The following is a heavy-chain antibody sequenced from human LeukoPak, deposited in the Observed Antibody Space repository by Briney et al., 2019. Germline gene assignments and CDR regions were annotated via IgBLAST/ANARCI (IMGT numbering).Heavy chain of an antibody. J-gene: IGHJ3*02. V-gene: IGHV4-39*01. CDR3: ARQRTRGSWAFDI. D-gene: IGHD3-10*01. Sequence: SETLSLTCTVSGGSISSSDYYWGWIRQPPGKGLEWFGTIYYSGITYYNPPLKSRVTISVDTSKNQFSLKLSSVTAADTAVYYCARQRTRGSWAFDIWGQGTMVTVSS. CDR1: GGSISSSDYY. CDR2: IYYSGIT.